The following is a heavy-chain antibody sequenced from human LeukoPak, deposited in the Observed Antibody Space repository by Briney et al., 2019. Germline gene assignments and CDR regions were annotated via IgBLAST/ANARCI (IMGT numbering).Heavy chain of an antibody. J-gene: IGHJ1*01. V-gene: IGHV4-34*01. Sequence: PSETLSLTCAVYGGSFSGYYWSWIRQPPGKGLEWIGEINHSGSTNYNPPLKSRVTISVDTSKHQFSLKLSSVTAADTAVYYCARGPAPTYSSSSKYFQHWGQGTLVTVSS. CDR2: INHSGST. D-gene: IGHD6-6*01. CDR3: ARGPAPTYSSSSKYFQH. CDR1: GGSFSGYY.